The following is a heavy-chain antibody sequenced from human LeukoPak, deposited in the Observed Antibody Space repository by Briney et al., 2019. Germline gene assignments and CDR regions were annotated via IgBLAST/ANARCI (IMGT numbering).Heavy chain of an antibody. V-gene: IGHV3-74*01. CDR1: EFTFSSYW. Sequence: GGSPRLSCAASEFTFSSYWMHWVRQAPGKGLVWVSRINGDGSDTSYADSVKGRFTISRDNAKNTLYLQMNSLRAEDTAVYYCARQSTAAPIDYWGQGTLVTVPS. D-gene: IGHD6-6*01. J-gene: IGHJ4*02. CDR2: INGDGSDT. CDR3: ARQSTAAPIDY.